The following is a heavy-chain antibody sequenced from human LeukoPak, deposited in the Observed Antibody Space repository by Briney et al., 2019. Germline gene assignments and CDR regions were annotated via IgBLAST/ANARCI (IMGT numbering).Heavy chain of an antibody. CDR1: GYTFTSHY. V-gene: IGHV1-46*01. CDR3: ARDPRIAAAGTSQYFDY. CDR2: INPSGGST. D-gene: IGHD6-13*01. J-gene: IGHJ4*02. Sequence: VSVKVSCKASGYTFTSHYMNWVRQPPGQGLEWMGIINPSGGSTSYAQKFQGRVTMTRDTTTSTVYMELSSLRSEDTAVYYCARDPRIAAAGTSQYFDYWGQGTLVTVSS.